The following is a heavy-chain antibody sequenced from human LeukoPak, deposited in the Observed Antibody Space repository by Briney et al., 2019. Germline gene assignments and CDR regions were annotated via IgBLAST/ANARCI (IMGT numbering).Heavy chain of an antibody. CDR3: ARDPYDFWSGYYSLYYMDV. D-gene: IGHD3-3*01. V-gene: IGHV4-38-2*02. J-gene: IGHJ6*03. Sequence: SETLSLTCAVSGYSISSGYYWGWIRQPPGKGLEWIGSIYHSGSTYYNPSLKSRVTISVDTSKNQFSLKLSSVTAADTAVYYCARDPYDFWSGYYSLYYMDVWGKGTTVTASS. CDR2: IYHSGST. CDR1: GYSISSGYY.